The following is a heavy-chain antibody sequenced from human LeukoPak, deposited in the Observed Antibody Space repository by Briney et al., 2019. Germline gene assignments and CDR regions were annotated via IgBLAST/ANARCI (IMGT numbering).Heavy chain of an antibody. Sequence: PGGSLRLSCAASGFTFTTYWMSWVRQAPGKGLEWVSGISGGGGNTDYADSVKGRFTISRDNTKNTLYVEMNSLRAEDTAVYYCAKDQLSGSYPEFTAFDIWGQGTMVTVSS. V-gene: IGHV3-23*01. J-gene: IGHJ3*02. CDR1: GFTFTTYW. D-gene: IGHD1-26*01. CDR3: AKDQLSGSYPEFTAFDI. CDR2: ISGGGGNT.